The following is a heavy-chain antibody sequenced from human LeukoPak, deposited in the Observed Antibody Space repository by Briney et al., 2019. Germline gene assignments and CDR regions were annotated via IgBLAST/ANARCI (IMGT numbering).Heavy chain of an antibody. J-gene: IGHJ6*04. Sequence: GGSLRLSCAASGFTFSSYEMNWVRQAPGKGLEWVSYISSSGSTIYYADSVKGRFTTSRDNAKNPLYLQMNSLRAEDTAVYYCAELGITMIGGVWGKGTTVTISS. D-gene: IGHD3-10*02. V-gene: IGHV3-48*03. CDR3: AELGITMIGGV. CDR1: GFTFSSYE. CDR2: ISSSGSTI.